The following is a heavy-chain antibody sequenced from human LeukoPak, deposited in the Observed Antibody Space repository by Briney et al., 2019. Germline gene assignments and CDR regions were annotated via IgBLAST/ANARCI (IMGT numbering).Heavy chain of an antibody. CDR2: IYSGGST. J-gene: IGHJ4*02. Sequence: GGSLRLSCAASGFTVISNYMNWVRQAPGKGLEWVSVIYSGGSTYYADSVKGRFTISRDDVKNTYYLQMNSLRVEDTAVYYCARERRGYYYDSSGCLDYWGQGTLVTVSS. V-gene: IGHV3-53*01. CDR3: ARERRGYYYDSSGCLDY. CDR1: GFTVISNY. D-gene: IGHD3-22*01.